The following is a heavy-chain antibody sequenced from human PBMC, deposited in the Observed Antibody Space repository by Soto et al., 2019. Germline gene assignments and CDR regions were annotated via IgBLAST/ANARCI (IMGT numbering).Heavy chain of an antibody. Sequence: QVQLVQSGAEVKEPGASVKLSCKASGYTFTTYYMHWVRQAPGQGLEWMGIINPTSGKTGYARKFQGRVTMTGDTSTSTVYMELRSLTSEDTAVYFCARDLRCSDVSCYKTFGSWGQGALVTVSS. CDR3: ARDLRCSDVSCYKTFGS. CDR1: GYTFTTYY. CDR2: INPTSGKT. J-gene: IGHJ4*02. D-gene: IGHD2-15*01. V-gene: IGHV1-46*01.